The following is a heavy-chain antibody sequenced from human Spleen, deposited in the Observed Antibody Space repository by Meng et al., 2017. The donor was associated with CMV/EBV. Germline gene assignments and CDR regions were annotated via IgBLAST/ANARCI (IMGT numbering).Heavy chain of an antibody. Sequence: SGDRVFSNSVAWNWIRQSPSRGLGWLGRTYYRSKWYNDYAVSVQGRITINPDTSKNQFSLQPNSVTPEDTAVYYCARVIATNRFDYWGQGTLVTVSS. CDR1: GDRVFSNSVA. CDR3: ARVIATNRFDY. D-gene: IGHD6-13*01. J-gene: IGHJ4*02. CDR2: TYYRSKWYN. V-gene: IGHV6-1*01.